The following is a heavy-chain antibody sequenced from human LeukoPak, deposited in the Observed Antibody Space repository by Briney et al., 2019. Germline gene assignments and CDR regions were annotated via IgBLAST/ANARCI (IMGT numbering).Heavy chain of an antibody. CDR1: GGSFSGYY. V-gene: IGHV4-34*01. D-gene: IGHD3-10*01. CDR3: ARVYYYGSGRWRGYYYYYMDV. Sequence: PSETLSLTCAVYGGSFSGYYWSWIRQPPGKGLEWIGEINHSGSTNYNPSLKSRVTISVDTSKNQFSLKLSSVTAADTAVYYCARVYYYGSGRWRGYYYYYMDVWGRGTTVTISS. CDR2: INHSGST. J-gene: IGHJ6*03.